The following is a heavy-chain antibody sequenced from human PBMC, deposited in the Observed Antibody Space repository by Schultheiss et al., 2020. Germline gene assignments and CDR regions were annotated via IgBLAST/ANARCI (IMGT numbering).Heavy chain of an antibody. Sequence: ASVKVSFKASGSTFTGYYMHWVRQAPGQGLEWMGWINPNSGGTNYAQKFQGRVTMTRDTSISTAYMELSRLRSDDTAVYYCARDIEDGVVVAATNYYYYGMDVWGQGTTVTLSS. CDR2: INPNSGGT. CDR1: GSTFTGYY. D-gene: IGHD2-15*01. CDR3: ARDIEDGVVVAATNYYYYGMDV. V-gene: IGHV1-2*02. J-gene: IGHJ6*02.